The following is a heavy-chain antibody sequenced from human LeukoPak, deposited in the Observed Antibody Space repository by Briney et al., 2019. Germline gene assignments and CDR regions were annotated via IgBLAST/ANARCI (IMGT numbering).Heavy chain of an antibody. D-gene: IGHD1-26*01. CDR1: GLTFSNYA. CDR3: AREKDKHYYYYGMDV. V-gene: IGHV3-23*01. Sequence: PGGSLRLSCAASGLTFSNYAMSWVRQAPGKGLEWVSGISDSGGSTYYADSVKGRFIISRDNSKNTLYLQMNSLRAEDTAVYYCAREKDKHYYYYGMDVWGQGTTVTVSS. CDR2: ISDSGGST. J-gene: IGHJ6*02.